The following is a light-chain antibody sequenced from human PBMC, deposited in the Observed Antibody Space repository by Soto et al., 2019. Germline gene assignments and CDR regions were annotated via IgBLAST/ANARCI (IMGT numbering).Light chain of an antibody. CDR3: QQYGSSSYT. CDR2: AAS. J-gene: IGKJ2*01. Sequence: EIVLTQSPGTLSLSPGERATLSCRASQSISSSYLAWYQQKPGQAPRLLIYAASSRATGIPDRFSGSGSGTDFPLTISRLEPEDFAVYYCQQYGSSSYTFGQGTQFEIK. V-gene: IGKV3-20*01. CDR1: QSISSSY.